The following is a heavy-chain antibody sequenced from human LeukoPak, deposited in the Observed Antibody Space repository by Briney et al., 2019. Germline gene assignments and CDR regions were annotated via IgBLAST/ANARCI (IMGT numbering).Heavy chain of an antibody. CDR1: GGSISSGGYY. CDR2: IYYSGST. CDR3: ARGSGSYDNWFDP. D-gene: IGHD1-26*01. Sequence: PSETLSLTCTVSGGSISSGGYYWSWIRQHPGKGLEWIGYIYYSGSTYYNPSLKSRVTISVDTSKNQFSLKLSSVTAADTAVYYCARGSGSYDNWFDPWGQGTLVTVSS. J-gene: IGHJ5*02. V-gene: IGHV4-31*03.